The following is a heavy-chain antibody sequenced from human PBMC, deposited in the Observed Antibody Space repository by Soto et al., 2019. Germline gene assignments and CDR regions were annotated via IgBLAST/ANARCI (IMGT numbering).Heavy chain of an antibody. CDR3: ARYSSSYFDY. CDR2: TYHSGST. CDR1: GDSINSSGSS. J-gene: IGHJ4*02. V-gene: IGHV4-30-2*01. Sequence: PSETLSLTCDVSGDSINSSGSSWNWIRQPPGKALEWIGFTYHSGSTYYNPSLESRVTISVDTSKNQLSLKLSSVTAADTAVYYCARYSSSYFDYWGQGTLVTVSS. D-gene: IGHD6-6*01.